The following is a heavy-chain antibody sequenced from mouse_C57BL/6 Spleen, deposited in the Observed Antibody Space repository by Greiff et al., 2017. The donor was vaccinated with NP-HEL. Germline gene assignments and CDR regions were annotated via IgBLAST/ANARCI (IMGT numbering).Heavy chain of an antibody. J-gene: IGHJ2*01. Sequence: QVQLKESGPELVKPGASVKISCKASGYAFSSSWMNWVKQRPGKGLEWIGRIYPGDGDTNYNGKFKGKATLTADKSSSTAYMQLSSLTSEDSAVYFCARRRYDGYYFDYWGQGTTLTVSS. V-gene: IGHV1-82*01. CDR1: GYAFSSSW. D-gene: IGHD2-3*01. CDR2: IYPGDGDT. CDR3: ARRRYDGYYFDY.